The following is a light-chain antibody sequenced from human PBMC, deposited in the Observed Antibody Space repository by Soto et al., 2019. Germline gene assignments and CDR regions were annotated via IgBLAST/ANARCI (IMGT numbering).Light chain of an antibody. CDR2: AAS. CDR1: QSISSY. V-gene: IGKV1-6*01. J-gene: IGKJ1*01. Sequence: IQMTQSPSSLSASVGDRVTITCRASQSISSYLGWYQQKQGKXXKXXIYAASILQSGVPSRFSGSGSGTDLTLTISSLQPEDVATYDCLLDFRYFWAFGQGTKVDIK. CDR3: LLDFRYFWA.